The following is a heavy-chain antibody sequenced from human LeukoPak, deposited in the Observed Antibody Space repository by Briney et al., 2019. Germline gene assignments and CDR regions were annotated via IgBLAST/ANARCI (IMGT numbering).Heavy chain of an antibody. V-gene: IGHV1-69*05. CDR3: ASGVLRSSSGLGLMFDS. D-gene: IGHD6-13*01. J-gene: IGHJ5*01. CDR1: GGTFTSYA. Sequence: EASVNVSCKASGGTFTSYAISWVRQAPGQGLEWMGRIIPIFGTANYAQKFQGRVTITTDESTSTAYLDLNSLRSADPAVYYCASGVLRSSSGLGLMFDSWGQGTLVTVSS. CDR2: IIPIFGTA.